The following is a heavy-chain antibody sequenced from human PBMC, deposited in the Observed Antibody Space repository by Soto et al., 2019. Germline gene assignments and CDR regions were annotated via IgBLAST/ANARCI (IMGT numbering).Heavy chain of an antibody. D-gene: IGHD6-19*01. Sequence: SGPTLVNPTQTLTLTCTFSGFSLTTSGVGVGWIRQPPGKALEWLALIYWNDVKRYSPSLKSRLTITKDTSKNQVVLTMTNMDPVDTATYYCAHRPSGWYLFDYWGQGTLVTVSS. CDR3: AHRPSGWYLFDY. CDR2: IYWNDVK. CDR1: GFSLTTSGVG. J-gene: IGHJ4*02. V-gene: IGHV2-5*01.